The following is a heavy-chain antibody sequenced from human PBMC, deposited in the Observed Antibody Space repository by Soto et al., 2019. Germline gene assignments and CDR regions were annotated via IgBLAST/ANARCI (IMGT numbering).Heavy chain of an antibody. CDR1: GFTFSSYA. CDR2: ISGSGGST. V-gene: IGHV3-23*01. J-gene: IGHJ5*02. Sequence: EVQLLESGGGLVQPGGSLRLSCTASGFTFSSYAMSWVRQAPGKGLEWVSAISGSGGSTYYADSVKGRFTISRDNSKNTLYLHMDSLRAEDTAVYYCAKRGGGYSSVCVWFDPWGQGTLVTVSS. D-gene: IGHD6-19*01. CDR3: AKRGGGYSSVCVWFDP.